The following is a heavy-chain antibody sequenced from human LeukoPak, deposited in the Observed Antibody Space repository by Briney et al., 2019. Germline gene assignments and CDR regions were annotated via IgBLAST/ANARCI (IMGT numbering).Heavy chain of an antibody. CDR1: GFTFGDYA. J-gene: IGHJ4*02. D-gene: IGHD5-12*01. CDR3: ARGAFGYVRYLDY. V-gene: IGHV3-49*04. CDR2: IRSKPYGGTT. Sequence: PGGSLRLSCTASGFTFGDYAMSWVRQAPVKGLEWVGFIRSKPYGGTTEYAASVKGRFTISRDDSKSIAYLQMNSLKTEDTAIYYCARGAFGYVRYLDYWGQGTLVTVSS.